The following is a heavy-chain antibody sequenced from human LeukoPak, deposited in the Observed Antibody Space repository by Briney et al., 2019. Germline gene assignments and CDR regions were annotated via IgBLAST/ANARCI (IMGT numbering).Heavy chain of an antibody. CDR2: SDHSGST. V-gene: IGHV4-34*01. Sequence: SETLSLTCAVYGGSFRGYYWSWIRQAPGKGLEWIGESDHSGSTNYNPSLKSRVTISVDTSKKQFSLKLNSVTAADTAVYYCAKSNGYGLIDIWGQGTMVTVSS. D-gene: IGHD3-10*01. J-gene: IGHJ3*02. CDR1: GGSFRGYY. CDR3: AKSNGYGLIDI.